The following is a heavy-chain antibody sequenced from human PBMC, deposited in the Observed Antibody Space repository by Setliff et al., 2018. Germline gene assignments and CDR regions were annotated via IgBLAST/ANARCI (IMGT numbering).Heavy chain of an antibody. D-gene: IGHD3-10*01. J-gene: IGHJ4*02. CDR2: FSSRNDYI. CDR3: ARPGRSNYWDSFDY. V-gene: IGHV3-21*01. CDR1: GFTVTSNY. Sequence: LRLSCAASGFTVTSNYMSWVRQAPGKGLEWVASFSSRNDYIYHADSVKGRFTISRDNAKTSLYLQMDSLRVEDTAVYFCARPGRSNYWDSFDYWGQGTLVTVSS.